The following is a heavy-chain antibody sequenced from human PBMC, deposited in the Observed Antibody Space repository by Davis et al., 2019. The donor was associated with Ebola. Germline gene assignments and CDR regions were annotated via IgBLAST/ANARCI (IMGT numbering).Heavy chain of an antibody. Sequence: ASVKVSCKASGYTFAAHYIHWVRQAPGQGLEWMGRINPNFGGKIYAQKFQDRVTMTIDTSINTAYMELDGLRSDDTAVYYCARGHTYGRWDDWFDPWGQGTLVTVSS. V-gene: IGHV1-2*06. CDR2: INPNFGGK. CDR1: GYTFAAHY. J-gene: IGHJ5*02. D-gene: IGHD5-18*01. CDR3: ARGHTYGRWDDWFDP.